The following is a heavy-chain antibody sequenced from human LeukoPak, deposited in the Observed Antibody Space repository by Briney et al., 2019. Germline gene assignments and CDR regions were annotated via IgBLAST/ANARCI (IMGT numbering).Heavy chain of an antibody. D-gene: IGHD4-17*01. CDR1: GVSFHNYY. CDR2: INHSGYT. Sequence: PSETLSLTCAVSGVSFHNYYWSWVRQTPGKGLEWIGEINHSGYTNDSPSLKSRVTLSIDTSRKQFSLNLRSVTVADTGIYYCTRMTTGHDYWGQRTLVTVSS. J-gene: IGHJ4*02. CDR3: TRMTTGHDY. V-gene: IGHV4-34*01.